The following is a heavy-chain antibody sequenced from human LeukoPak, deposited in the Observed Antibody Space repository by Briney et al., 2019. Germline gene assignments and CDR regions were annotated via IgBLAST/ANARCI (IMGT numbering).Heavy chain of an antibody. Sequence: ASVKVSCKASGYTFTSYDIGWVRQAPGQGLEWMGWINPNSGGTNYAQKFQDRVTITADKSTSTAYMELSSLRSEDTAVYYCAXXXXXXXXXXSWYSGYYYYMDVWGKGTTVTVSS. V-gene: IGHV1-18*01. CDR3: AXXXXXXXXXXSWYSGYYYYMDV. D-gene: IGHD6-13*01. CDR2: INPNSGGT. CDR1: GYTFTSYD. J-gene: IGHJ6*03.